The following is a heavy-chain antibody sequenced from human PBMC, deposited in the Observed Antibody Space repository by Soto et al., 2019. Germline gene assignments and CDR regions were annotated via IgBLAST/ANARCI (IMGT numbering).Heavy chain of an antibody. J-gene: IGHJ6*03. CDR2: IYYSGST. Sequence: SSETLSLTCTVSGGSISSYYWSWIRQPPGKGLEWIGYIYYSGSTNYNPSLKSRVTISVDTSKNQFSLKLSSVTAADTAVYYCARVAPFPEYSRANYHYYYQDVWGKGTTVTVSS. V-gene: IGHV4-59*01. D-gene: IGHD6-6*01. CDR1: GGSISSYY. CDR3: ARVAPFPEYSRANYHYYYQDV.